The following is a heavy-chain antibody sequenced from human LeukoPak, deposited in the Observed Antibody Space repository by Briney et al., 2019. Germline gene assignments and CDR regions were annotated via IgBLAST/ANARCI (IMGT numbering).Heavy chain of an antibody. Sequence: GGSLRLSCVASGFTFSSYSMSWVRQAPGKGLEWVSYISSSSSTIYYADSVKGRFTISRDNAKNSLYLQMNSLRDEDTAVYYCARGYYDSSGYYAAAPTFDYWGQGTLVTVSS. J-gene: IGHJ4*02. CDR3: ARGYYDSSGYYAAAPTFDY. CDR1: GFTFSSYS. D-gene: IGHD3-22*01. V-gene: IGHV3-48*02. CDR2: ISSSSSTI.